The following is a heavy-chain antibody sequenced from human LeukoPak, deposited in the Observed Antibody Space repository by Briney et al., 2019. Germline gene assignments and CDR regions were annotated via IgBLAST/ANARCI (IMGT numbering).Heavy chain of an antibody. V-gene: IGHV4-38-2*01. J-gene: IGHJ4*02. CDR1: GYSISSGYY. Sequence: SETLSLTCAVSGYSISSGYYWGWIRQPTGKGLEWIGSIYHSGSTYYNPSLKSRVTISVDTSKNQFSPKLSSVTAADTAVYYCARQGYSSSSGYWGQGTLVTVSS. CDR2: IYHSGST. D-gene: IGHD6-13*01. CDR3: ARQGYSSSSGY.